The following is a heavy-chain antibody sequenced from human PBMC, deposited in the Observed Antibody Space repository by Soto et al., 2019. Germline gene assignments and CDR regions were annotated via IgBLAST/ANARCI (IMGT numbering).Heavy chain of an antibody. J-gene: IGHJ6*02. CDR3: ARDRIVVVPAAKDYYYGMDV. Sequence: TSETLSLTCTVSGCSISSYYWSWIRQPPGKGLEWIGYIYYSGSTNYNPSLKSRVTISVDTSKNQFSLKLSSVTAADTAVYYCARDRIVVVPAAKDYYYGMDVWGQGTTVTVSS. CDR1: GCSISSYY. CDR2: IYYSGST. V-gene: IGHV4-59*01. D-gene: IGHD2-2*01.